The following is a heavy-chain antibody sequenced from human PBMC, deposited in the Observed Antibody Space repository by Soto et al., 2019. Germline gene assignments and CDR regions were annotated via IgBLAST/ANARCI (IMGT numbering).Heavy chain of an antibody. D-gene: IGHD3-16*01. CDR3: ATSIMGNGAFDI. V-gene: IGHV1-18*01. CDR1: GYTFTSYG. Sequence: ASVKASCKASGYTFTSYGISWVRQAPGQGLEWMGWISAYNGNTNYAQKLQGRVTMTTDTSTSTAYMELRSLRSDDTAVYYCATSIMGNGAFDIWGQGTMVTVSS. J-gene: IGHJ3*02. CDR2: ISAYNGNT.